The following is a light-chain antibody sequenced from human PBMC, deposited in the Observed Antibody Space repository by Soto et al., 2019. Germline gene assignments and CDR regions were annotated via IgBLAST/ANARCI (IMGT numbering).Light chain of an antibody. CDR1: SSDVGSYNL. V-gene: IGLV2-23*01. CDR2: EGS. Sequence: QSLLTQPASVSGSPGQSITISCTGTSSDVGSYNLVSWYQHHPGKAPKLMIYEGSKRPSGVSNRFSGSKSGNTASLTISGLQAEDEADYYCCSYAGSRVFGGGTKVTVL. J-gene: IGLJ2*01. CDR3: CSYAGSRV.